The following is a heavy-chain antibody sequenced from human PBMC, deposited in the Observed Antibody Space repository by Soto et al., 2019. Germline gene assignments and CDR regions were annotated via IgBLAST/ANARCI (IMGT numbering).Heavy chain of an antibody. V-gene: IGHV4-31*03. Sequence: QVQLQESGPGLVKASQTLSLICSVSGESISSGGYYWSWIRHHPGKGLEWIGYSYDSESAYYNPSLKRRVTIAMDTCKTHFAMKMSSVTAEDTAGYYCARASSSSSAADYWGQGTIITVSS. D-gene: IGHD6-6*01. CDR2: SYDSESA. CDR1: GESISSGGYY. CDR3: ARASSSSSAADY. J-gene: IGHJ4*02.